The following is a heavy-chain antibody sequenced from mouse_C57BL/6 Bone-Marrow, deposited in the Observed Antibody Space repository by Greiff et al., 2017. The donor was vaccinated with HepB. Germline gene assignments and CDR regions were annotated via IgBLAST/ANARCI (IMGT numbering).Heavy chain of an antibody. Sequence: VKLMESGPELVKPGASVKISCKASGYAFSSSWMNWVKQRPGKGLEWIGRIYPGDGDTNYNGKFKGKATLTADKSSSTAYMQLSSLTSEDSAVYFCGGGHYDYFDYWGQGTTLTVSS. CDR3: GGGHYDYFDY. V-gene: IGHV1-82*01. J-gene: IGHJ2*01. D-gene: IGHD2-4*01. CDR1: GYAFSSSW. CDR2: IYPGDGDT.